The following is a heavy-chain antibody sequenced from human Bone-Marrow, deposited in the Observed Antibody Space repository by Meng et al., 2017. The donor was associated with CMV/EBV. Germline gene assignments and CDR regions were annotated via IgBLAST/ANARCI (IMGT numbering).Heavy chain of an antibody. CDR3: AKDIQIVTVTTSRDSFAFDM. V-gene: IGHV3-30*02. Sequence: GGSLRLSCEASGFPFSSYGMHWVRQAPGKGLEWVAFVRYDATNTFYTDSVKGRFTISRDNSKNTLYLQMSSLTAEDTAIYFCAKDIQIVTVTTSRDSFAFDMWGQGTVVTVSS. CDR2: VRYDATNT. D-gene: IGHD4-17*01. J-gene: IGHJ3*02. CDR1: GFPFSSYG.